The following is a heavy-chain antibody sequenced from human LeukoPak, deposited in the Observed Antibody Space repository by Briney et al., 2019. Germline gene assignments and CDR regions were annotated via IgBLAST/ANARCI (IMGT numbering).Heavy chain of an antibody. J-gene: IGHJ4*02. V-gene: IGHV3-74*01. CDR2: INNDGSIT. Sequence: PGGSLRLSCAASGFSFSSSTMNWVRQAPGKGLVWVSHINNDGSITNYAHSVKGRFTISRDNAKNTLYLQMNSLRAEDTAMYYCARAPSEWAYYFDYWGQGTLVTVSS. CDR3: ARAPSEWAYYFDY. CDR1: GFSFSSST. D-gene: IGHD3-3*01.